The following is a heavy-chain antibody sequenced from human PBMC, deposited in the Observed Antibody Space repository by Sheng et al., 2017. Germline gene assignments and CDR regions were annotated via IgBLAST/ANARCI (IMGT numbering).Heavy chain of an antibody. CDR3: AKLGGYDDRWGEVNWGRLDY. D-gene: IGHD5-12*01. CDR2: ISYDGSNK. J-gene: IGHJ4*02. CDR1: GFTFSSYG. Sequence: QVQLVESGGGVVQPGRSLRLSCAASGFTFSSYGMHWVRQAPGKGLEWVAVISYDGSNKYYADSVKGRFTISRDNSKNTLYLQMNSLRAEDTAVYYCAKLGGYDDRWGEVNWGRLDYWGQGTLVTVSS. V-gene: IGHV3-30*18.